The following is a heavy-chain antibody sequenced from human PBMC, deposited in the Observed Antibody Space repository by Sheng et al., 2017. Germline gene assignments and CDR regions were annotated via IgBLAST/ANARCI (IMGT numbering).Heavy chain of an antibody. D-gene: IGHD3-3*01. J-gene: IGHJ6*02. CDR1: GFTFSSYS. V-gene: IGHV3-23*04. CDR3: AKIWFTHTIFGVVIMSNWYARGMDV. Sequence: EVQLVESGGDLVQPGGSLRLSCAASGFTFSSYSMNWVRQAPGKGLEWVSSISGSGGSTYYADSVKGRFTISRDNSKNTLYLQMNSLRAEDTAVYYCAKIWFTHTIFGVVIMSNWYARGMDVWDQGP. CDR2: ISGSGGST.